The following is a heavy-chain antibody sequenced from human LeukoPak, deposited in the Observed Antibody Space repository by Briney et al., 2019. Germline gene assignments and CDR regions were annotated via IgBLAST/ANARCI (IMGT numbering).Heavy chain of an antibody. Sequence: SETLSLTCTISGASIRSYYWSWIRQPAGKGLEWIGRVYISGSNNYNHSLKSRVTMSVDTSKNQFSLNLNSVTAADTAVYYCARELGDSSGPEYYHGMDVWGQGTTVTVSS. D-gene: IGHD6-19*01. V-gene: IGHV4-4*07. CDR3: ARELGDSSGPEYYHGMDV. CDR2: VYISGSN. CDR1: GASIRSYY. J-gene: IGHJ6*02.